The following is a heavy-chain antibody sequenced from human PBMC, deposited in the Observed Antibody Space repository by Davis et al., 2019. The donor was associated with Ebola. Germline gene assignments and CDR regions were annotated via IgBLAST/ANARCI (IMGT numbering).Heavy chain of an antibody. V-gene: IGHV4-59*12. J-gene: IGHJ4*02. Sequence: SETLSLTCTVSGGSISSYYWSWIRQPPGKGLEWIGYIYYSGSTNYNPSLKSRVTISVDRSKNQFSLRLDSVTAADTAVYYCARKRGFSGYDRFDYWGQGTLVTVSS. CDR3: ARKRGFSGYDRFDY. D-gene: IGHD5-12*01. CDR2: IYYSGST. CDR1: GGSISSYY.